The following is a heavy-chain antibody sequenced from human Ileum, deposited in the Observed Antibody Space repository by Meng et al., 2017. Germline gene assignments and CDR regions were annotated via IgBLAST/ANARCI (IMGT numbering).Heavy chain of an antibody. CDR3: VRHGGKYFDS. CDR1: GGSISSSFY. D-gene: IGHD2-15*01. V-gene: IGHV4-4*02. J-gene: IGHJ4*02. Sequence: QVQLQESGPGLVEHSGTLSLTCTVSGGSISSSFYWSWVRQSPGKGLEWIGRIYLAGSPNYNPSLESRVTISVDKSKNQFSLRLTSVTAADTAIFYCVRHGGKYFDSWGQGTLVTVSS. CDR2: IYLAGSP.